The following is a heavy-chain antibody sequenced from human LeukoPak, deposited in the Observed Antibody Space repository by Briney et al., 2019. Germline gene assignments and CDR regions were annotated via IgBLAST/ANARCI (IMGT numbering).Heavy chain of an antibody. CDR3: ARGSTDVWFGDQSGYFDC. CDR2: ISAYNGNT. J-gene: IGHJ4*02. V-gene: IGHV1-18*01. D-gene: IGHD3-10*01. Sequence: ASVKVSCKASGYTFTSYGISWVRQAPGQGLEWMGWISAYNGNTNYAQKLQGRVTMTTDTSTSTAYMELRSLRSDDTAVYYCARGSTDVWFGDQSGYFDCWGQGTLVTVSS. CDR1: GYTFTSYG.